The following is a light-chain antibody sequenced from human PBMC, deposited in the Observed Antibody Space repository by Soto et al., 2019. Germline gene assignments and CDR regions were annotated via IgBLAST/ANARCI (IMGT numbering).Light chain of an antibody. V-gene: IGLV1-51*02. J-gene: IGLJ3*02. CDR2: EDD. Sequence: QSVLTQPPSVSAAPGQRVTISCSGSSSNIGNNYVSWYQQVPGTAPKLLIYEDDKRPSGIPDRCSGSKSATSSPLGITGLQTGDEADYCCGTWESSSMSSGVFGGWTKVTVL. CDR3: GTWESSSMSSGV. CDR1: SSNIGNNY.